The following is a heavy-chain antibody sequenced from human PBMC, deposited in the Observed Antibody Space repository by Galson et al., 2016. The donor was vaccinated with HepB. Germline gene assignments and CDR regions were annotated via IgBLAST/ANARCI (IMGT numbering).Heavy chain of an antibody. J-gene: IGHJ3*02. D-gene: IGHD6-13*01. V-gene: IGHV3-53*01. CDR3: AREAIAAAGTHDAFDI. CDR1: GFSVSSNY. CDR2: IYSGGST. Sequence: SLRLSCAASGFSVSSNYILWVRQAPGKGLEWVSAIYSGGSTYYADAVKGHFTVPRDNPKNTVYLQMNSLRAEDTAVYYCAREAIAAAGTHDAFDIWGQGTMVTVCS.